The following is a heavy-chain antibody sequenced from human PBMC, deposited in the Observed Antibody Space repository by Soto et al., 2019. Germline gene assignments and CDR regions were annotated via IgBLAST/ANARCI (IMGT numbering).Heavy chain of an antibody. V-gene: IGHV1-3*01. CDR1: GYTFTSYA. D-gene: IGHD4-4*01. J-gene: IGHJ4*02. CDR3: ARDVTTVTEYYFDY. CDR2: INAGNGNT. Sequence: QVQLVQSGAEVKKPGASVKVSCKASGYTFTSYAMHWVRQAPGQRLEWMGWINAGNGNTKYSQKFQGRVTITRDTSASTAYMELSSLRSEDTAVYYCARDVTTVTEYYFDYWGQGTLVTVSS.